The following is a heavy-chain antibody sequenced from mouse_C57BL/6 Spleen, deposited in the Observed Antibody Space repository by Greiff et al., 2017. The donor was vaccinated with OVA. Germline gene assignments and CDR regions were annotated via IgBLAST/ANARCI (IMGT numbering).Heavy chain of an antibody. Sequence: QVTLKVSGPGILQPSQTLSLPCSFSGFSLRTFGMGVGWIRQPSGKGLEWLAHIWWDADKYYNPALKSRLTISKDTSKNQVFLKIANVYTADTATYYCARIVTGYYFDYWGQGTTLTVSS. CDR3: ARIVTGYYFDY. CDR2: IWWDADK. CDR1: GFSLRTFGMG. D-gene: IGHD4-1*01. J-gene: IGHJ2*01. V-gene: IGHV8-8*01.